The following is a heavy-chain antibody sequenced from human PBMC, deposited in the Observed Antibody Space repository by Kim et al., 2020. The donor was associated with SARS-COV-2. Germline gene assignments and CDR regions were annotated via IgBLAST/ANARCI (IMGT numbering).Heavy chain of an antibody. J-gene: IGHJ3*02. Sequence: GGSLRLSCAASGFTFSSYEMNWVRQAPGKGLEWVSYISSSGSTIYYADSVKGRFTISRDNAKNSLYLQMNSLRAEDTAVYYCARSVRFRGITIFGVVIKPSGAFDIWGQGTMVTVSS. V-gene: IGHV3-48*03. D-gene: IGHD3-3*01. CDR1: GFTFSSYE. CDR2: ISSSGSTI. CDR3: ARSVRFRGITIFGVVIKPSGAFDI.